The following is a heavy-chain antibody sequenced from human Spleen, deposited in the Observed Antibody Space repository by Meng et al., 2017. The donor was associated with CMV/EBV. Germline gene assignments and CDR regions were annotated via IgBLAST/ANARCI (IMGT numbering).Heavy chain of an antibody. CDR1: GEPISSSY. Sequence: SKTLSLTCTVSGEPISSSYWTWIRQPPGKGLEWIGYIYYSGSPNYNPSLKSRVTISVDTSKNQFSLKLSSVTAADTAVYYCARSRYYYDSSGYPYYYGMDVWGQGTTVTVSS. J-gene: IGHJ6*02. D-gene: IGHD3-22*01. CDR2: IYYSGSP. CDR3: ARSRYYYDSSGYPYYYGMDV. V-gene: IGHV4-59*01.